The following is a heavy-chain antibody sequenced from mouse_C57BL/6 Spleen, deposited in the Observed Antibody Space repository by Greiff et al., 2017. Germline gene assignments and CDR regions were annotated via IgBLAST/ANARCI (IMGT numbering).Heavy chain of an antibody. CDR1: GFTFSSYA. V-gene: IGHV5-9-1*02. J-gene: IGHJ4*01. Sequence: EVQVVESGEGLVKPEGSLKLSCAASGFTFSSYAMSWVRQTPEKRLEWVAYISSGGDYIYYADTVKGRFTISRDNARNTLYLQMSSLKSEDTAMYYCTRGVKNPYAMDYWGQGTSVTVSS. CDR2: ISSGGDYI. CDR3: TRGVKNPYAMDY.